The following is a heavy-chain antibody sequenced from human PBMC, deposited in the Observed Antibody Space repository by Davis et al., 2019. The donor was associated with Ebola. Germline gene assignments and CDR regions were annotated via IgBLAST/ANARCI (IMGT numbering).Heavy chain of an antibody. D-gene: IGHD2-2*01. CDR1: GYSFTHYS. Sequence: ASVKVSCKASGYSFTHYSFSWVRQAPGQGLEWMGWVSGNNGKTDYAQKFQGRVAMTRDTSTSTVYLDLSSLTSDDTAVYYCVRELGVVAPGVMKDVFDIWGQGTLVTVSS. V-gene: IGHV1-18*01. J-gene: IGHJ3*02. CDR2: VSGNNGKT. CDR3: VRELGVVAPGVMKDVFDI.